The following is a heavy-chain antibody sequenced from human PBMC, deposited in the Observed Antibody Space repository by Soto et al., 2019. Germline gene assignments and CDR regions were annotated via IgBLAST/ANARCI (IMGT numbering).Heavy chain of an antibody. Sequence: PSETLSLTCTVSGGSISSYYWSWIRQSPGKGLEWIGHIQYSGSTNQNPYLKSRVSISVDTSNNQFSLKLSSVTAADTAVYYCVRDRREGIVVVPAAMPRPFYDYWGQGTLVTVSS. CDR1: GGSISSYY. CDR2: IQYSGST. CDR3: VRDRREGIVVVPAAMPRPFYDY. D-gene: IGHD2-2*01. J-gene: IGHJ4*02. V-gene: IGHV4-59*12.